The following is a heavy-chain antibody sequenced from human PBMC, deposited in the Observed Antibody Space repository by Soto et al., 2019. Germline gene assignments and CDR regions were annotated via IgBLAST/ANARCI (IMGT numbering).Heavy chain of an antibody. Sequence: QVQLKQSGPEVRKPGASVRVSCKASGYIFTNFGSSWVRQAPGQGLEWMGWISGYNDTTHYAQKLQGRVSMTTGTSTGTAYMDLRSLRSDDTAIYYCVRDSSSWFYYYYGMDVWGQGTTVTVSS. D-gene: IGHD6-13*01. J-gene: IGHJ6*02. CDR3: VRDSSSWFYYYYGMDV. CDR1: GYIFTNFG. CDR2: ISGYNDTT. V-gene: IGHV1-18*01.